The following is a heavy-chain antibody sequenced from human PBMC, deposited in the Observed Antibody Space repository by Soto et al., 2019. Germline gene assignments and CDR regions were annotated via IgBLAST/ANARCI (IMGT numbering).Heavy chain of an antibody. CDR1: GGSFSCYY. V-gene: IGHV4-34*01. CDR3: ARRLRNYYYYGMDV. CDR2: INHSGST. Sequence: PSETRSRTWAVYGGSFSCYYWSWIRQPPGKGLEWIGEINHSGSTNYNPSLKSRVTISVDTSKNQFSLKLSSVTAADTAVYYCARRLRNYYYYGMDVWGQGTTVTVSS. J-gene: IGHJ6*02.